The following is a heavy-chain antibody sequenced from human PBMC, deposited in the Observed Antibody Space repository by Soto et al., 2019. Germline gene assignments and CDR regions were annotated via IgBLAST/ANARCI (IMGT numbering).Heavy chain of an antibody. CDR1: GFTFSSYG. J-gene: IGHJ6*02. V-gene: IGHV3-33*01. CDR3: ARVGGTTGTALADGMDV. CDR2: IWYDGSNK. Sequence: QVQLVESGGGVVQPGRSLRLSCAASGFTFSSYGMHWVRQAPGKGLEWVAVIWYDGSNKYYADSVKGRFTISRDNSKNTLDLQMNSLRAEDTAVYYCARVGGTTGTALADGMDVWGQGTTVTVSS. D-gene: IGHD1-1*01.